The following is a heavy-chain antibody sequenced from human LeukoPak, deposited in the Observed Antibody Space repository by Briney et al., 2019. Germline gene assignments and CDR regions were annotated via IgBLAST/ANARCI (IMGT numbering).Heavy chain of an antibody. Sequence: QARGSLSLSCAASGCTFSNYPMHWGRQAPGKGLEWVAVVSRDGISKYYPDSVRGRFTISRDNSKNTPYLEVNSMRSEDTAAFYCVREIPHAFDMWGQGTMVTVSS. J-gene: IGHJ3*02. V-gene: IGHV3-30-3*01. CDR2: VSRDGISK. D-gene: IGHD2-2*02. CDR3: VREIPHAFDM. CDR1: GCTFSNYP.